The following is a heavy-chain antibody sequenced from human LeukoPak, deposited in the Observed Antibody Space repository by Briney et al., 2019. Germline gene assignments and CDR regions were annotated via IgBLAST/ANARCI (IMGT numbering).Heavy chain of an antibody. CDR2: MHHSGST. CDR3: ARDRSYFIFDY. V-gene: IGHV4-38-2*02. CDR1: DFSISSGYH. D-gene: IGHD3-10*01. Sequence: SETLSLTCAVSDFSISSGYHWGWVRQPPGKGLEWIGSMHHSGSTYYNPSLKSRVTMSTDTSKSQFSLKLSSVTAADTAVYYCARDRSYFIFDYWGQGTLVTVSS. J-gene: IGHJ4*02.